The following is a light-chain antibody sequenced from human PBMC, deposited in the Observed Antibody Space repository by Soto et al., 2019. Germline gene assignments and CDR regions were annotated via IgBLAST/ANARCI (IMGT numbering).Light chain of an antibody. CDR3: QQFGSSPRT. J-gene: IGKJ1*01. CDR2: GAS. CDR1: QSVSSTY. Sequence: VLTQSPGTLSLSPGERATLSCRASQSVSSTYLAWYQQKPGQAPRLLIYGASSRATGIPDRFGGSGSGTDFTLTISRLEPEDFAVYYCQQFGSSPRTFGQGTKVEI. V-gene: IGKV3-20*01.